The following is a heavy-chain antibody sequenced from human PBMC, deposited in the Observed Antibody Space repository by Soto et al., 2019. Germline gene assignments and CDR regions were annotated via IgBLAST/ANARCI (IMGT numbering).Heavy chain of an antibody. CDR3: ARRLAREYSGYDYGEPYFDY. J-gene: IGHJ4*02. D-gene: IGHD5-12*01. CDR2: IYYSGST. V-gene: IGHV4-59*08. CDR1: GGSISSYY. Sequence: QVQLQESGPGLVKPSETLSLTCTVSGGSISSYYWSWIRQPPGKGLEWIGYIYYSGSTNYNPSLKSRVTISVDTSKNQFSLKLSSMTAADTAVYYCARRLAREYSGYDYGEPYFDYWGQGTLVTVSS.